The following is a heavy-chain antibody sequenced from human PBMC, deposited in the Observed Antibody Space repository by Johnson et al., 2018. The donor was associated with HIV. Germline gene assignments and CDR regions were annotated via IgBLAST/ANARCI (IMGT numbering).Heavy chain of an antibody. CDR1: GFTFDDYA. D-gene: IGHD1-26*01. Sequence: VQLVESGGGLVQPGRSLRLSCAASGFTFDDYAMHWVRQAPGKGLEWVSGISWNSGSTGYADSVKGRFTISSDNSKNSLYLQMNSQRAGDTAVYYCARGPPLQWELRGNAFDIWGQGTMVTVSS. CDR2: ISWNSGST. J-gene: IGHJ3*02. CDR3: ARGPPLQWELRGNAFDI. V-gene: IGHV3-9*01.